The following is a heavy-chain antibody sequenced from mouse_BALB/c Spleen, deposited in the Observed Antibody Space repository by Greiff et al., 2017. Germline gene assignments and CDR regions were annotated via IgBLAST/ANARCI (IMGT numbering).Heavy chain of an antibody. D-gene: IGHD1-1*02. J-gene: IGHJ4*01. V-gene: IGHV5-17*02. CDR2: ISSGSSTI. CDR3: ARYGSYDAMDY. Sequence: EVMLVESGGGLVQPGGSRKLSCAASGFTFSSFGMHWVRQAPEKGLEWVAYISSGSSTIYYADTVKGRFTISRDNPKNTLFLQMTSLRSEDTAMYYCARYGSYDAMDYWGQGTSVTVSS. CDR1: GFTFSSFG.